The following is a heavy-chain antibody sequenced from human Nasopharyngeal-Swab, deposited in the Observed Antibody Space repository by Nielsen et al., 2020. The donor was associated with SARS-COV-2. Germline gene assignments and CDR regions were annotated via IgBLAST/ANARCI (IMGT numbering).Heavy chain of an antibody. CDR2: IYYSGST. V-gene: IGHV4-31*11. CDR1: GGSFSGYY. D-gene: IGHD3-3*01. J-gene: IGHJ4*02. CDR3: ARAGLGIFGVVQELDY. Sequence: SETLSLTCAVYGGSFSGYYWSWIRQHPGKGLEWIGYIYYSGSTYYNPSLKSRVTISVDTSKNQFSLKLSSVTAADTAVYYCARAGLGIFGVVQELDYWGQGTLVTVSS.